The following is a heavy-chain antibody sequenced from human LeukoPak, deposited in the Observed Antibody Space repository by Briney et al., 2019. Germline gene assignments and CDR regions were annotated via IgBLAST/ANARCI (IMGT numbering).Heavy chain of an antibody. CDR3: ARGHPYLGAFDI. V-gene: IGHV3-53*01. Sequence: GGSLRLSCAASGFTVSSSYMYWVRQAPGKGLEWVSFFYRGDSTYYAESVRGRFTISRDNSKNTLYLLMNSLIPEDTAVYYCARGHPYLGAFDIWGQGTMVTVSS. CDR2: FYRGDST. D-gene: IGHD3-16*01. CDR1: GFTVSSSY. J-gene: IGHJ3*02.